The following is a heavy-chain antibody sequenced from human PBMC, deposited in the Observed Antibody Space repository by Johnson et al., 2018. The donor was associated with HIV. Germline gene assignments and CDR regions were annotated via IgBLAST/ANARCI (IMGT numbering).Heavy chain of an antibody. Sequence: VQLVESGGGLVQPGGSLKLACAASGFTFSGSALHWVRQASGKGLAWVGHIRSKGNNYATAYAASVKGRFTISRDDSKNTLYLQMNSLKTEDTAVYYCTTYYTYPRISGTTGSAFDIWGQGTMVTVPS. V-gene: IGHV3-73*02. D-gene: IGHD1-7*01. CDR2: IRSKGNNYAT. CDR1: GFTFSGSA. J-gene: IGHJ3*02. CDR3: TTYYTYPRISGTTGSAFDI.